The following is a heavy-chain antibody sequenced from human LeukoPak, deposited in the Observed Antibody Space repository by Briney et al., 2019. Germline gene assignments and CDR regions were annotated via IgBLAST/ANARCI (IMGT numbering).Heavy chain of an antibody. CDR3: ARAYYYDSSGYSLDFDY. V-gene: IGHV4-38-2*02. CDR1: GYSISSGYY. J-gene: IGHJ4*02. Sequence: SETLSLTCTVSGYSISSGYYWGWIRQPPGKGLEWIGSIYHSGSTYYNPSLKSRVTISVDTSKNQFSLKLSSVTAADTAVYYCARAYYYDSSGYSLDFDYWGQGTLVTVSS. D-gene: IGHD3-22*01. CDR2: IYHSGST.